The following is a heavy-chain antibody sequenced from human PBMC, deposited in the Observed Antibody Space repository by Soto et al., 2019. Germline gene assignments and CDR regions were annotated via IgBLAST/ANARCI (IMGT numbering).Heavy chain of an antibody. D-gene: IGHD3-22*01. CDR1: GGTFSSYA. CDR2: INGGNGNT. CDR3: ARSPYYYDSSGRRDYYYYGMDV. Sequence: ASVKVSCKASGGTFSSYAISWVRQAPGQRLEWMGWINGGNGNTKYSQKFQGRVTITRDTSASTAYMELSSLRSEDTAVYYCARSPYYYDSSGRRDYYYYGMDVWGQGTTVTVS. J-gene: IGHJ6*02. V-gene: IGHV1-3*01.